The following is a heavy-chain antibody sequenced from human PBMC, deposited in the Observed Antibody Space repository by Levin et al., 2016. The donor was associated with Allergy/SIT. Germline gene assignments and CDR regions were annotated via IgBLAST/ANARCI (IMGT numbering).Heavy chain of an antibody. J-gene: IGHJ6*02. CDR1: EFTFSSYW. D-gene: IGHD6-19*01. CDR3: AKGPTGGSGWYVWESEDCYYYGMDV. Sequence: GGSLRLSCAASEFTFSSYWMHWVRQAPGKGLEWVAFIRYDGSNKYYADSVKGRFTISRDNSKNTLYLQMNSLRAEDTAVYYCAKGPTGGSGWYVWESEDCYYYGMDVWGQGTTVTVSS. V-gene: IGHV3-30*02. CDR2: IRYDGSNK.